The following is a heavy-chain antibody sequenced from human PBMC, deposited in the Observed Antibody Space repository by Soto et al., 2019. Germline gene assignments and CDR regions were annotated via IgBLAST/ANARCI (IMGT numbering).Heavy chain of an antibody. J-gene: IGHJ4*02. CDR1: RVSISSYT. CDR2: IIPILGIA. D-gene: IGHD5-18*01. Sequence: SVKVTFKACRVSISSYTSRGVQQAPGQGLEWMGRIIPILGIATYETKFQGRVTIPADKSTSTAYMELSSLRSEDTAVYYCAREPLTVDTAMVYDYWGQGTLVTV. CDR3: AREPLTVDTAMVYDY. V-gene: IGHV1-69*04.